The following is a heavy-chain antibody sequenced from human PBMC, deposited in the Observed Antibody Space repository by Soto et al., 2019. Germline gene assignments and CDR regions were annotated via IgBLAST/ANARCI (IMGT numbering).Heavy chain of an antibody. Sequence: PSETLSLTCSVSGVSISSYYWSWIRQPPGEGLEWIGYINYSGSTNSSPSLKSRVTMSVDTSKNQFSLKLRSVTAADTAVYYCASGRTTVTRFDSWGQGTLVTVSS. V-gene: IGHV4-59*01. D-gene: IGHD4-17*01. CDR3: ASGRTTVTRFDS. J-gene: IGHJ4*02. CDR2: INYSGST. CDR1: GVSISSYY.